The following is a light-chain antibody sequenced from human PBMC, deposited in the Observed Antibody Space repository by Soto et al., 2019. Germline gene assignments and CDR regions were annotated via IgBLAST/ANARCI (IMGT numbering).Light chain of an antibody. CDR1: QNVGSDY. Sequence: EIVLTQSPGTLSLSPGERATLSCRASQNVGSDYLAWYQQKPGQAPRILIFGASGRATGIPDRFSGSGSGTDFTLTISRLATEDFAVYYCQQYGSLSWTFGQGTRVEIK. V-gene: IGKV3-20*01. CDR3: QQYGSLSWT. CDR2: GAS. J-gene: IGKJ1*01.